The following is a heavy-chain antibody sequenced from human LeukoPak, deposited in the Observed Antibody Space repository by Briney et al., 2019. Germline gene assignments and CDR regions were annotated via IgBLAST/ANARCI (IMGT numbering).Heavy chain of an antibody. D-gene: IGHD2-15*01. J-gene: IGHJ4*02. V-gene: IGHV3-30*04. Sequence: PGGSLRLSCAASGFIFSSYAMHWVRRAPGKGLEWVAIISYDGRDKYHADSVKGRFTISRDNSKNTLFLQMDSLRPEDTAVYYCARGYCSGGNCYNLDYWGQGTLVTVSS. CDR1: GFIFSSYA. CDR2: ISYDGRDK. CDR3: ARGYCSGGNCYNLDY.